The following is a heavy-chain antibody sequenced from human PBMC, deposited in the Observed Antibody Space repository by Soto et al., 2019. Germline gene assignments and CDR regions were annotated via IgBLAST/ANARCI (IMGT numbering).Heavy chain of an antibody. Sequence: PSETLSLTCAVYGGSFSGYYWSWIRQPPGKGLEWIGEINHSGSTNYNPSLKSRVTISVDTSKNQFSLKLSSVTAADTAVYYCARQQLVQYYFDYWGQGTLVTSPQ. J-gene: IGHJ4*02. V-gene: IGHV4-34*01. CDR2: INHSGST. CDR1: GGSFSGYY. CDR3: ARQQLVQYYFDY. D-gene: IGHD6-13*01.